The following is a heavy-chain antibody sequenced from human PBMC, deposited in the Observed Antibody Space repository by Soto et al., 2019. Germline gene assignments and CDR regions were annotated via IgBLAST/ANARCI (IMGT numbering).Heavy chain of an antibody. CDR2: ISSSSSYI. CDR1: GFTFSSYS. J-gene: IGHJ3*02. CDR3: ARVGGGYQLLHAFDI. D-gene: IGHD2-2*01. Sequence: GGSLRLSCAASGFTFSSYSMNWVRQAPGKGLEWVSSISSSSSYIYYADSVKGRFTISRDNAKNSLYLQMNSLRAGDTAVYYCARVGGGYQLLHAFDIWGQGAMVTVSS. V-gene: IGHV3-21*01.